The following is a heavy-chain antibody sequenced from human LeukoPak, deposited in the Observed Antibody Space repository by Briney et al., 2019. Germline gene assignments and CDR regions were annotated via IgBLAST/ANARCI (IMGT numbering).Heavy chain of an antibody. CDR2: INPNSGGT. CDR3: VRRLIAAPAGFDP. D-gene: IGHD6-6*01. CDR1: GYTFTGYY. V-gene: IGHV1-2*02. J-gene: IGHJ5*02. Sequence: ASVKVSCKASGYTFTGYYMHWVRQAPGQGLEWMGWINPNSGGTNYAQKFQGRVTMTRDTSISTAYMELSRLRSDDTAVYYCVRRLIAAPAGFDPWGQGTLVTVSS.